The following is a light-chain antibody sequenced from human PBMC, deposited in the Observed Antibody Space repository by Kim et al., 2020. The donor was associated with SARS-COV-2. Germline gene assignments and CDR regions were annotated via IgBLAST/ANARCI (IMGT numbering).Light chain of an antibody. CDR3: QQYGSSPWT. CDR1: QSVSSSY. CDR2: GAS. V-gene: IGKV3-20*01. Sequence: SPGERATPSCRASQSVSSSYLAWYQQEPGQAPRLLIYGASSRATGIPDRFSGSGSGIDFTLTISRLEPEDFAVYYCQQYGSSPWTFGQGTKVDIK. J-gene: IGKJ1*01.